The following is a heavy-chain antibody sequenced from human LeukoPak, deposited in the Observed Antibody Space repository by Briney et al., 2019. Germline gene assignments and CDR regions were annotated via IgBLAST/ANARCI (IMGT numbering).Heavy chain of an antibody. D-gene: IGHD6-25*01. CDR3: ARLATASYLNY. J-gene: IGHJ4*02. CDR2: ISHSGST. CDR1: GGSISSYY. V-gene: IGHV4-59*08. Sequence: PSETLSLTCTVSGGSISSYYWSWIRQPPGKGLEWIGYISHSGSTNYNPSLKSRVTISVDTSKKQFSLRVNSVTAADTAVYYCARLATASYLNYWGQGTLVAVSS.